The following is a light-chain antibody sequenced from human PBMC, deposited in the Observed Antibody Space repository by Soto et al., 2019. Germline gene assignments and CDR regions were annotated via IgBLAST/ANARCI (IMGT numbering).Light chain of an antibody. Sequence: DNVLTQSPDSLAVSLGERATINCKSSQSVLSTSNNKNYLTWYQQKPGQPPKLLIYWASTRESGVPDRFSGNGSGTDFTLTISSLQAEDVAVYYCHQYYTTPITFGEGPRLEIK. CDR1: QSVLSTSNNKNY. J-gene: IGKJ5*01. V-gene: IGKV4-1*01. CDR2: WAS. CDR3: HQYYTTPIT.